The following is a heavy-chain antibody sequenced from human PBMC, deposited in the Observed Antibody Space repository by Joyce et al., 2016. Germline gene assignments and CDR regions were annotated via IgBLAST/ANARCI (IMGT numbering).Heavy chain of an antibody. CDR1: GFTFSTSR. D-gene: IGHD3-22*01. V-gene: IGHV3-21*02. Sequence: EVQLVESGGGLVKPGGSLRISCAASGFTFSTSRMSWFRRAPGNGLEWVSAISSDSTYIFYADSVKCRFTVSRDNAKNSLYLQMNSLRAEDTAVFFCARGGIVYDYSMDLWGQGTTVTVSS. J-gene: IGHJ6*02. CDR3: ARGGIVYDYSMDL. CDR2: ISSDSTYI.